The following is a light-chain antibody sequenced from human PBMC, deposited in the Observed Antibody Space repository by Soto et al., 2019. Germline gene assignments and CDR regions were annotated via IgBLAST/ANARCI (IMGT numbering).Light chain of an antibody. Sequence: DIQLTQSPSFLSASVGDRVTITCRASQAIDTYLAWYQQKPGKAPKLLIYAASLLQSGVPSRFSGSGSGTEFTLTLNRLQPEDFASYYCQQLNSFPFIFGQGTRLEIK. J-gene: IGKJ5*01. CDR2: AAS. CDR1: QAIDTY. CDR3: QQLNSFPFI. V-gene: IGKV1-9*01.